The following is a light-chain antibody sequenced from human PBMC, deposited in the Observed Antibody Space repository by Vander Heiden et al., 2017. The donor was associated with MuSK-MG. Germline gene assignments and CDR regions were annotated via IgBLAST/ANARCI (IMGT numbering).Light chain of an antibody. CDR1: QSISNL. CDR3: QQDSYFSWT. V-gene: IGKV1-5*01. Sequence: DIQMTQSPSTLSASVGDRVTVTCRASQSISNLLAWYQQKPGRAPKLLIYDASSLESGLPSRFSGSGSGTEFTLTISSLQPDDFATYYCQQDSYFSWTFGQGTMVXIK. J-gene: IGKJ1*01. CDR2: DAS.